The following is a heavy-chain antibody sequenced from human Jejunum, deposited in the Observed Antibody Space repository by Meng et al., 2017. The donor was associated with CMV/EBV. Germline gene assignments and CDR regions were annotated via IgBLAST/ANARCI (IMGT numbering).Heavy chain of an antibody. CDR1: FTVSSDA. D-gene: IGHD1-26*01. V-gene: IGHV3-23*03. J-gene: IGHJ6*02. CDR2: IYSGGDST. Sequence: FTVSSDAMSGVGQAPGKGLEWVSVIYSGGDSTYYVDSVKGRFTISRDNSKNTLYLQMNSLRAEDTAVYYCAKGLSGSYYYYYGMDVWGQGTTVTVSS. CDR3: AKGLSGSYYYYYGMDV.